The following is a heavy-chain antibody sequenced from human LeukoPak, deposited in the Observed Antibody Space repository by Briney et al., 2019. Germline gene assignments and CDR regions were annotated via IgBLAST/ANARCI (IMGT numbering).Heavy chain of an antibody. CDR3: ARSLEEGYYYYYMDV. Sequence: GGSLRLSCAASGFTFSSYAVHWVRQAPGKGLEWVAVISYDGSNKYYADSVKGRFTISRDNSKNTLYLQMNSLRAEDTAVYYCARSLEEGYYYYYMDVWGKGTTVTVSS. J-gene: IGHJ6*03. V-gene: IGHV3-30*04. CDR1: GFTFSSYA. D-gene: IGHD3-3*01. CDR2: ISYDGSNK.